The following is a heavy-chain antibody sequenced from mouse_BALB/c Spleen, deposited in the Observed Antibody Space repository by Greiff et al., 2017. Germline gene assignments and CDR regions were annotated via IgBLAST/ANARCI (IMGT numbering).Heavy chain of an antibody. CDR3: ARGPPRFAY. CDR2: IYPGDGDT. CDR1: GYTFTSYW. Sequence: QVQLQQSGAELARPGASVKLSCKASGYTFTSYWMQWVKQRPGQGLEWIGAIYPGDGDTRYTQKFKGKATLTADKSSSTAYMQLSSLASEDSAVYYCARGPPRFAYWGQGTLVTVSA. V-gene: IGHV1-87*01. J-gene: IGHJ3*01. D-gene: IGHD3-3*01.